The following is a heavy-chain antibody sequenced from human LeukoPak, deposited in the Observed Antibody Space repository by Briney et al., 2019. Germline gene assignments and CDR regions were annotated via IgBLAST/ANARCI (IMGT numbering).Heavy chain of an antibody. J-gene: IGHJ4*02. V-gene: IGHV3-66*01. CDR3: ARKSDSLMLRGGDC. D-gene: IGHD3-10*01. CDR2: IYSGGTT. CDR1: EFSVSSNY. Sequence: PGGSLRLSCAASEFSVSSNYMTWVRQAPGKGMVCVSIIYSGGTTYYADSVRGRFTISRDNSKNTLYLQMDRLGVEDTAVYYCARKSDSLMLRGGDCWGQGTLVTVSS.